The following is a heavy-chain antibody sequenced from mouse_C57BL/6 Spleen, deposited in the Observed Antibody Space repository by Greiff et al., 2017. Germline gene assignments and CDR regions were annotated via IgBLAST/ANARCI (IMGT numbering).Heavy chain of an antibody. CDR1: GYTFTSYW. Sequence: QVQLQQPGAELVMPGASVKLSCKASGYTFTSYWMHWVKQRPGQGLEWIGEIDPSYSYTNYNQKFKGKSTLTVDKSSSTAYMQLSSLTSEDSAVYYCARPYYSNYVDYWGQGTTLTVSS. J-gene: IGHJ2*01. V-gene: IGHV1-69*01. CDR3: ARPYYSNYVDY. CDR2: IDPSYSYT. D-gene: IGHD2-5*01.